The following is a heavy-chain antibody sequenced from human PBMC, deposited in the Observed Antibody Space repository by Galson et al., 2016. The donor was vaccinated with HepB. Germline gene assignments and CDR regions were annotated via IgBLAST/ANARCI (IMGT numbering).Heavy chain of an antibody. CDR1: GYTFNTYD. V-gene: IGHV1-18*01. D-gene: IGHD2-2*01. CDR3: AGVPSTYCSGNSCLFDT. Sequence: SVKVSCKASGYTFNTYDISWVRQAPGQGLEWMGIISTYKGNTNYAQDFQGRVTVTTDTSTSTAYMERRSLRSDDTAVSYCAGVPSTYCSGNSCLFDTWGQGPLVTVSS. CDR2: ISTYKGNT. J-gene: IGHJ5*02.